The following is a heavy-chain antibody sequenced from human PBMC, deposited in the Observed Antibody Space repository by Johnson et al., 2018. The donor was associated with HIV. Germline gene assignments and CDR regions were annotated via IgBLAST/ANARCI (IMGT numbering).Heavy chain of an antibody. CDR2: ISGSGGST. Sequence: LVESGGGLVQPGGSLRLSCAASGFTFSSYAMSWVRQAPGKGLEWVSAISGSGGSTYYADSVKGRFTISRDNSKNTLYLQMNSLRAEDTAVYYCAKVGGVVIFSQLVDAFDIWGQGTMVTVSS. CDR1: GFTFSSYA. CDR3: AKVGGVVIFSQLVDAFDI. J-gene: IGHJ3*02. V-gene: IGHV3-23*04. D-gene: IGHD3-3*01.